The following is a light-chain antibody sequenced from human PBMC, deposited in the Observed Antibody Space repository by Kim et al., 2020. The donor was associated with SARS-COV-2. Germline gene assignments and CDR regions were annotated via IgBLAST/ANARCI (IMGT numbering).Light chain of an antibody. CDR2: GAS. V-gene: IGKV3-20*01. J-gene: IGKJ5*01. CDR3: QQYGSSSIT. CDR1: QSVSSSY. Sequence: EIVLTQSPGTLSLSPGERATLSCRASQSVSSSYLAWYQQKPGQAPRLLIYGASSRATGIPDRFSGSGSGTDFTLTISRLEPEDFAVYYWQQYGSSSITFGQGARREIK.